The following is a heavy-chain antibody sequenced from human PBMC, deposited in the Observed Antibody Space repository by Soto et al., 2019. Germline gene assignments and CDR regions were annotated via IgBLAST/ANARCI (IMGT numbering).Heavy chain of an antibody. CDR1: GFTVSNNY. V-gene: IGHV3-66*01. J-gene: IGHJ4*02. Sequence: GGSLRLSCAASGFTVSNNYMSWVRQAPGKGLEWVSVIYSGGSTYYADSVKGRFNISRDNSKNTLYLQMNFLRAGDTAVYYCARGVPAAMREYYFDSWGQGTLVTVSS. D-gene: IGHD2-2*01. CDR2: IYSGGST. CDR3: ARGVPAAMREYYFDS.